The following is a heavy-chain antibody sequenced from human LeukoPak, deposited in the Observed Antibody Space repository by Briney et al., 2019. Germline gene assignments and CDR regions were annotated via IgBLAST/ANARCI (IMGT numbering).Heavy chain of an antibody. J-gene: IGHJ4*02. CDR2: IKQDGSEK. V-gene: IGHV3-7*03. Sequence: GGSLRLSCAASGFTFSSYWMSWVRQAPGKGLEWVANIKQDGSEKYYVDSVKGRFTISRDNAKNSLYLQMNSLRAEDMALYYCAKKADDFWSGYYFDYWGQGTLVTVSS. D-gene: IGHD3-3*01. CDR3: AKKADDFWSGYYFDY. CDR1: GFTFSSYW.